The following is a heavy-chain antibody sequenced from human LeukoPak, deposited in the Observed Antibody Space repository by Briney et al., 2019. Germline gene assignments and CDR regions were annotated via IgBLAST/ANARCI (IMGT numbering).Heavy chain of an antibody. D-gene: IGHD3-16*02. CDR1: GFTFNTYA. J-gene: IGHJ4*02. Sequence: GGSLRLSCAASGFTFNTYAMSWVRQAPGKGLEWVSAISGSGGTTYYADSVKGRFTISRDNSKNTLHLQMNSLRAEDTAVYYCAKSLGVGGYTRYKGFDQWGQGTLVTVSS. CDR2: ISGSGGTT. V-gene: IGHV3-23*01. CDR3: AKSLGVGGYTRYKGFDQ.